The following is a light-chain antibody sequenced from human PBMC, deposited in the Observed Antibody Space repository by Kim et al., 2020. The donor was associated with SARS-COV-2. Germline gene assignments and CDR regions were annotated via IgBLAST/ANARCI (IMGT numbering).Light chain of an antibody. CDR1: QRISKW. CDR2: GAS. V-gene: IGKV1D-12*01. J-gene: IGKJ4*01. Sequence: DIQMTQSPSSVSASIGDRVIITCRASQRISKWLAWYQQKPGSAPKLLIYGASSLQSGVPSRFSGSRSGTDFTLTITNLQPEDFATYFCQQANSFPLTFGGGTRVEIK. CDR3: QQANSFPLT.